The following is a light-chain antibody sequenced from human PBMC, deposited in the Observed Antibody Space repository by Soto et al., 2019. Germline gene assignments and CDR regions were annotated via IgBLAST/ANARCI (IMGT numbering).Light chain of an antibody. CDR2: AAS. J-gene: IGKJ1*01. V-gene: IGKV1-39*01. CDR3: QQSYTPPWT. CDR1: QSISKY. Sequence: DIQMTQSPSSLSASVGDRVTITCRASQSISKYLNWYQHKPGKAPKLLIYAASSLQSGVPSRFSGSGSGTDFTLTISSLQPEDFATYHCQQSYTPPWTFGQGSTVEIK.